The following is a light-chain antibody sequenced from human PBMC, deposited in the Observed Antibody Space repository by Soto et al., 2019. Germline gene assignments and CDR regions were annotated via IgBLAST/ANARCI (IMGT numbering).Light chain of an antibody. V-gene: IGKV3-15*01. J-gene: IGKJ1*01. CDR3: QQYSNWPRT. Sequence: IVMTQSPAALSLSPGERATLSCRASQSVSSNLAWYQQKPGQAPRPVIYGASTRATGIPARFSGSGSGTEFTLTISSLQSEDLAVYYCQQYSNWPRTFGQGTRWKS. CDR2: GAS. CDR1: QSVSSN.